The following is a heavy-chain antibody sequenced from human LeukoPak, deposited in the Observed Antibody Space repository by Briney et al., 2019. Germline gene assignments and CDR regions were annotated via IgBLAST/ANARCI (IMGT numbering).Heavy chain of an antibody. D-gene: IGHD4-11*01. CDR3: ARDSDYSGNGNGDWFDP. J-gene: IGHJ5*02. CDR1: GFRFTSFG. V-gene: IGHV1-18*04. Sequence: ASVNVSCKASGFRFTSFGVSWVRQAPGQGLAWMGWISTYIGVTHYAEKFEDRVTMTIDTSTTTAYMELRSLRYDDTAVYYCARDSDYSGNGNGDWFDPWGQGTVVTVSS. CDR2: ISTYIGVT.